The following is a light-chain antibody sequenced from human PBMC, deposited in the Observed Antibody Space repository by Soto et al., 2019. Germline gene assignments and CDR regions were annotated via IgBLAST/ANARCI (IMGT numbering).Light chain of an antibody. CDR3: QQYNDWPLPT. CDR2: GAS. Sequence: EIVMTQSPATLFVSPGERVTLSCRASRSVITNLAWYQHKPGQAPRLLISGASTRAADIAARFSGSGSGTEFTLTISSLQSEDFAVYYCQQYNDWPLPTFGGGTKVEIK. V-gene: IGKV3-15*01. CDR1: RSVITN. J-gene: IGKJ4*01.